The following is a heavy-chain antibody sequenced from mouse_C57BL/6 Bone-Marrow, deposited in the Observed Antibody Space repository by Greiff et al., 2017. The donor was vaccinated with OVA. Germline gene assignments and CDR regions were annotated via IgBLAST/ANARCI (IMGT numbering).Heavy chain of an antibody. J-gene: IGHJ4*01. CDR2: ISSGGSYT. D-gene: IGHD1-1*01. V-gene: IGHV5-6*01. CDR1: GFTFSSYG. Sequence: EVKLMESGGDLVKPGGSLKLSCAASGFTFSSYGMSWVRQTPDKRLEWVATISSGGSYTYYPDSVKGRFTISRDNAKNTLYLQMSSLKSEDTAMYYCARQTVAKYYYAMDYWGQGTSVTVSS. CDR3: ARQTVAKYYYAMDY.